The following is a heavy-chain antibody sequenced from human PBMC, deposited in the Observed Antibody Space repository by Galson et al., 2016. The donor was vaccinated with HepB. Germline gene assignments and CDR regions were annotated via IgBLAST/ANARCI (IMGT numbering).Heavy chain of an antibody. Sequence: SLRLSCAASGFTFSSHAMTWVRQAPGKGLEWVSVISASGSGTSYADSVKGLFPISREHSKNTLHRQMNSLRVEDTAVYYCAKSYSHTYYAAWDYWGQGTLVTVSS. CDR2: ISASGSGT. D-gene: IGHD1-26*01. CDR3: AKSYSHTYYAAWDY. CDR1: GFTFSSHA. J-gene: IGHJ4*02. V-gene: IGHV3-23*01.